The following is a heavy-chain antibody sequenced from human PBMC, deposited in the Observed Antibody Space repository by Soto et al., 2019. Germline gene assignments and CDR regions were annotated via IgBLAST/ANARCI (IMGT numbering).Heavy chain of an antibody. J-gene: IGHJ6*02. CDR1: GFTFSSYG. D-gene: IGHD2-2*01. Sequence: LRLSCAASGFTFSSYGMHWVRQAPGKGLEWVAVIWYDGSNKYYADSVKGRFTISRDNSKNTLYLQMNSLRAEDTVVYYCARDTEVVPAAVYYYYYGMDVWGQGTTVTVSS. V-gene: IGHV3-33*01. CDR2: IWYDGSNK. CDR3: ARDTEVVPAAVYYYYYGMDV.